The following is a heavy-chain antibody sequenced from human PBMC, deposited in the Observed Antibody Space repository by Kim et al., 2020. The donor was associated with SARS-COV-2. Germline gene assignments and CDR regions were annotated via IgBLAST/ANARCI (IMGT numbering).Heavy chain of an antibody. CDR3: ARDGQSASRYALDV. D-gene: IGHD2-2*01. CDR1: GFRFSEHA. J-gene: IGHJ6*02. CDR2: IFFDASKE. V-gene: IGHV3-33*07. Sequence: GGSLRLSCAASGFRFSEHAIYWVRQAPGKGLEWLTQIFFDASKEYYADSVKGRFTGSKDNSKNMAYLQMNNLRGEDTAVYYCARDGQSASRYALDVWGQGTTVIVSS.